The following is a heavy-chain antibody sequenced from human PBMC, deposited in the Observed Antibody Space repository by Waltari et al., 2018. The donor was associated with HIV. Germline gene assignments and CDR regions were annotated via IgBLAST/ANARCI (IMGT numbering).Heavy chain of an antibody. Sequence: QVQLVASGGGVVQPGRSRRLSCAAPGFTFRSFGRHWLRQAPGKGLEWVAVISNDGSSKYYADSVKGRFTISRDNSKNTLYLHMNSLRAEDTAVYYCASPFYSDSTTYYYGLDYWGQGTLVTVSS. V-gene: IGHV3-30*03. CDR1: GFTFRSFG. CDR3: ASPFYSDSTTYYYGLDY. CDR2: ISNDGSSK. D-gene: IGHD3-22*01. J-gene: IGHJ4*02.